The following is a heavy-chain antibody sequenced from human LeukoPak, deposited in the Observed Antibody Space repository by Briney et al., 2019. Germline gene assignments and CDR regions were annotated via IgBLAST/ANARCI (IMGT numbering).Heavy chain of an antibody. J-gene: IGHJ4*02. CDR2: IYPGDSDT. CDR3: ARHQPAVVTAIQGIDY. Sequence: GESLKISCKGSGYSFTIYWIGWVRQMPGKGLEWMGIIYPGDSDTRYSPSFQGQVTISADKSISTAYLQWSSLKASDTAMYYCARHQPAVVTAIQGIDYWGQGTLVTVSS. D-gene: IGHD2-21*02. CDR1: GYSFTIYW. V-gene: IGHV5-51*01.